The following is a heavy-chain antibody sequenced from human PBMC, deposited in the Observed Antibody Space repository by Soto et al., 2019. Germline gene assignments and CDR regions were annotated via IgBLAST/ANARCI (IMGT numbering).Heavy chain of an antibody. D-gene: IGHD3-10*01. V-gene: IGHV4-39*01. Sequence: KPSETLSLTCTVSGGSISSSSYYWGWIRQPPGKGLEWIGSIYYSGSTYYNPSLKSRVTISVDTSKNQFSLKLSSVTAADTAVYYCVYYYGSGSYYNWGDCYYGMDVWGQGTTVTVSS. CDR1: GGSISSSSYY. J-gene: IGHJ6*02. CDR3: VYYYGSGSYYNWGDCYYGMDV. CDR2: IYYSGST.